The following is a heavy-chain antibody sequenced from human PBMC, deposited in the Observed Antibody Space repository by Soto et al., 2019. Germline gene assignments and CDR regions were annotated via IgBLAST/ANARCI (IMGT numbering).Heavy chain of an antibody. Sequence: PGGSLRRSCASSGFTFGDYYMSWIRQGPGKGLELVSYISSIGSTIYYADSVKGRFTISRDNSKNTLYLQMNSLRAEDTAVYYCAKEQLVTIFGVVIIPADYYYGMDVWGQGTTVTVSS. V-gene: IGHV3-11*01. CDR3: AKEQLVTIFGVVIIPADYYYGMDV. CDR1: GFTFGDYY. CDR2: ISSIGSTI. J-gene: IGHJ6*02. D-gene: IGHD3-3*01.